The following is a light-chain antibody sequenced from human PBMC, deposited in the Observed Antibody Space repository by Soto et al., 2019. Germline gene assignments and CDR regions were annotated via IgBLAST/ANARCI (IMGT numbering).Light chain of an antibody. J-gene: IGKJ1*01. CDR2: KAS. CDR1: QTISSW. CDR3: QQDNTFSWT. V-gene: IGKV1-5*03. Sequence: DIQMTQSPSTLSASVGDRVTITCRASQTISSWLAWYQHKPGQAPKLLIYKASTLEIGVPSRFSGTGSGTEFTLTISSLQPDDFATYYCQQDNTFSWTFGQGTKVEI.